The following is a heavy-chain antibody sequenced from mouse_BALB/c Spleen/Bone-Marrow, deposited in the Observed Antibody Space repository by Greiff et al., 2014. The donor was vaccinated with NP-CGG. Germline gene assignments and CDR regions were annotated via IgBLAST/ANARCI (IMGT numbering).Heavy chain of an antibody. D-gene: IGHD1-1*01. CDR3: VRAPPITSVVTRDY. J-gene: IGHJ2*01. V-gene: IGHV1S29*02. CDR1: GYPFTDYN. CDR2: IYPHTSDT. Sequence: EVKVEESGPELVKPGASVKISCKASGYPFTDYNMHWVKQSHGKSLEWIGYIYPHTSDTGYNQKFRSKATLTVDISSSTAYMVLRSLTSEDSAVYYCVRAPPITSVVTRDYWGQGTTLTVSS.